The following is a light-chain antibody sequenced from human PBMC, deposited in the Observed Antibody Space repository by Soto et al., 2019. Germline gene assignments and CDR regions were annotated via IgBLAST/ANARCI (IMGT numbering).Light chain of an antibody. CDR1: QNIADN. CDR2: DAS. J-gene: IGKJ2*01. V-gene: IGKV3-15*01. CDR3: QEYNHWPPRYT. Sequence: EIVMTQSPATLSVSPGEGATLSCRASQNIADNLAWYQQKPGQAPRLLIYDASTRATDIPARFSGSGSGTEFTLTISSLQSEDFAVYFCQEYNHWPPRYTFGQGTKLEIK.